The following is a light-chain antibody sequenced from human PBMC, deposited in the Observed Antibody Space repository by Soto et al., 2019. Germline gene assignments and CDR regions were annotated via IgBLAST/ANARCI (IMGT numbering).Light chain of an antibody. J-gene: IGLJ3*02. CDR2: EGS. Sequence: QSALTQPASVSGSPGQSITISCTGTSSDVGSYNLVSWCQQHPGKAPKLMIYEGSKRPSGVSNRFSGPKSGNTASLTISGLQAEDEADYYCCSYAGSGTWVFGGGTKLTVL. CDR1: SSDVGSYNL. V-gene: IGLV2-23*01. CDR3: CSYAGSGTWV.